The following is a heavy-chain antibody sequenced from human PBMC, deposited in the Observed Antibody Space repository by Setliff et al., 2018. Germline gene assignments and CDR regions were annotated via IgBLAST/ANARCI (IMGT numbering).Heavy chain of an antibody. CDR1: GFTFSNAW. J-gene: IGHJ4*02. CDR3: ARDSRVTVNYNFWSGQLDN. Sequence: GSLRLSCAASGFTFSNAWMNWVRQAPGKGLEWVGRIRSKTSGFATAYSASVKGRFTISRDDSMNTAYLQMNSLRGEDTAVYFCARDSRVTVNYNFWSGQLDNWGQGALVTVSS. V-gene: IGHV3-73*01. CDR2: IRSKTSGFAT. D-gene: IGHD3-3*01.